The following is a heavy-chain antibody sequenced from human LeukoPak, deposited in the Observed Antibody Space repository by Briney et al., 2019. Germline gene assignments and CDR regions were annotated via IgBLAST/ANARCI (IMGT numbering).Heavy chain of an antibody. J-gene: IGHJ4*02. CDR1: GYTFTSYA. V-gene: IGHV1-18*01. CDR3: ARGFRGASFDY. Sequence: ASVKVSCKASGYTFTSYAISWVRQAPGQGLEWMGWISADNGNTDYAQRFQGRVTMTTDTSTSTAYMELRSLRSDDTAVYYCARGFRGASFDYWGQGTLVTVSS. D-gene: IGHD3-10*01. CDR2: ISADNGNT.